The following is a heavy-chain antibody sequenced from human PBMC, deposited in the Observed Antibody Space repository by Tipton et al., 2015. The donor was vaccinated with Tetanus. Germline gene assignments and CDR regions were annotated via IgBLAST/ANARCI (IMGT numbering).Heavy chain of an antibody. CDR3: AILHTMIPGY. CDR2: INTITGNP. CDR1: GYTFSNYA. V-gene: IGHV7-4-1*02. D-gene: IGHD3-22*01. J-gene: IGHJ4*02. Sequence: QVQLVQSESELKKPGASVKVSCKASGYTFSNYAMNWVRQAPGKGLEWMGWINTITGNPTYAQGLTGRIVFSLDTSVSTAYLQISSLKVEDTAVYYCAILHTMIPGYWGLGTLVTVSS.